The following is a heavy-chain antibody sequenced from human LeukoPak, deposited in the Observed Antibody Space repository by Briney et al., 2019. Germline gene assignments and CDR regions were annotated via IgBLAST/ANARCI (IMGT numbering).Heavy chain of an antibody. CDR3: SRGTGAGKAPY. CDR1: GFTFSSHS. Sequence: GGSLRLSCAASGFTFSSHSMNWVRQAPGKGLEWVSYISSSGNTIYYADSVKGRFSISRDNAKNSLHLQMNSLRAEDTAVYYWSRGTGAGKAPYWGQGTLVTVSS. D-gene: IGHD6-19*01. CDR2: ISSSGNTI. V-gene: IGHV3-48*01. J-gene: IGHJ4*02.